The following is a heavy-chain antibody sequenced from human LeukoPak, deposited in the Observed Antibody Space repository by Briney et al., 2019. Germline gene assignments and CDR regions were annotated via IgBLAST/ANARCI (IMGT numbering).Heavy chain of an antibody. D-gene: IGHD2-2*02. J-gene: IGHJ3*02. CDR3: ARDSLYCSSTSCYSDAFDI. Sequence: GGSLRLSCAASGFTFSSYSMNWVRQAPGKGLEWVSSISSSSSYIYYADSVKGRFTISRDNAKNSLYLQMSSLRAEDTAVYYCARDSLYCSSTSCYSDAFDIWGQGTMVTVSS. CDR1: GFTFSSYS. CDR2: ISSSSSYI. V-gene: IGHV3-21*01.